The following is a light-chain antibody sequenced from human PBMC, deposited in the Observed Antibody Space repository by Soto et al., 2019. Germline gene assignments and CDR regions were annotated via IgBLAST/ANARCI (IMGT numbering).Light chain of an antibody. V-gene: IGKV1-5*01. J-gene: IGKJ2*01. CDR3: QQYNSYSYT. Sequence: DIQMTQSPSTLSASVGDTVTVNCRASQSVSGWLAWYQQKPGEAPKLLIEDASSLESGVPSRFSGSGSGTELTLTISSLQPDDFATYYCQQYNSYSYTFGQGTKVDIK. CDR2: DAS. CDR1: QSVSGW.